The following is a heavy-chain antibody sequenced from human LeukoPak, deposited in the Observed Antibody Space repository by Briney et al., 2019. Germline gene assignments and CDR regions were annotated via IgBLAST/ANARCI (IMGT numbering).Heavy chain of an antibody. V-gene: IGHV4-61*02. J-gene: IGHJ6*02. CDR2: IYTSGST. CDR1: GGSISSGSYY. D-gene: IGHD1-14*01. CDR3: AREPDYYYYGMDV. Sequence: PSQTLSLTCTVSGGSISSGSYYWSWIRQPAGKGLEWIGRIYTSGSTNYNPSLKSRVTISVDTSKNQFSLKLSSVTAADTAVYYCAREPDYYYYGMDVWGQGTTVTVFS.